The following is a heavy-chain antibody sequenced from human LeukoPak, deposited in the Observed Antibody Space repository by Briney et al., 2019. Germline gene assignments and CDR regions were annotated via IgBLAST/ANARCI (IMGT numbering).Heavy chain of an antibody. D-gene: IGHD1-26*01. CDR3: ARVLVGAPLDAFDI. CDR1: GFTFSSYS. V-gene: IGHV3-48*01. J-gene: IGHJ3*02. Sequence: GGSLRLSCAASGFTFSSYSMNWVRQAPGKGLEWVSYISSSSTIYYADSVKGRFTISRDNAKNSLYLQMNSLRAEDTAVYYCARVLVGAPLDAFDIWGQGTMVTVSS. CDR2: ISSSSTI.